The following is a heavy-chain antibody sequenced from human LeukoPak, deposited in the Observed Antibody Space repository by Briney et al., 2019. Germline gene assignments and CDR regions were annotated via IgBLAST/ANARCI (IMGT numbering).Heavy chain of an antibody. J-gene: IGHJ5*02. Sequence: ASVKVSCKASGYTFTSYGISWVRQAPGQGLEWMGWINTNTGNPTYAQGFTGRFVFSLDTSVSTAYLQISSLKAEDTAVYYCAREAVVVPAAIEAWFDPWGQGTLVTVSS. V-gene: IGHV7-4-1*02. CDR2: INTNTGNP. CDR3: AREAVVVPAAIEAWFDP. CDR1: GYTFTSYG. D-gene: IGHD2-2*01.